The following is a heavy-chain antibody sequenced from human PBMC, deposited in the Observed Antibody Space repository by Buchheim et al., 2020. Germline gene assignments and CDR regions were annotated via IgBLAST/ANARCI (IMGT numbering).Heavy chain of an antibody. Sequence: QVQLQQWGAGLLKPSETLSLTCAVYGGSFSGYYWSWIRQPPGKGLEWIGEINHSGSTNYNPSLKSRVTISVDTSKNQFSLKLSSVTAADTAVYYCARGSHYGFWSGYYGAGYYYYGMDVWGQGTT. V-gene: IGHV4-34*01. J-gene: IGHJ6*02. CDR3: ARGSHYGFWSGYYGAGYYYYGMDV. D-gene: IGHD3-3*01. CDR1: GGSFSGYY. CDR2: INHSGST.